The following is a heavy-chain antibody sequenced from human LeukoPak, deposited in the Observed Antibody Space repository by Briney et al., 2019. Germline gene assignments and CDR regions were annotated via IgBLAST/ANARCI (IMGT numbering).Heavy chain of an antibody. CDR1: GFTFSDHY. J-gene: IGHJ4*02. CDR3: ARSDSSGYLSDY. CDR2: TRNKVNSYST. Sequence: GGSLRLSCAASGFTFSDHYMDWVRQAPGKGLEWVGRTRNKVNSYSTEYAASVKGRFTISRDESKNSVYLQMNSLKTEDTAVYYCARSDSSGYLSDYWSQGTLVTFSS. D-gene: IGHD3-22*01. V-gene: IGHV3-72*01.